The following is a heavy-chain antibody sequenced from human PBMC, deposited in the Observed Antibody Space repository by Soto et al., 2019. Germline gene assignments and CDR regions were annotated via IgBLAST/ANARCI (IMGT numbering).Heavy chain of an antibody. CDR3: AREASGIIWFGERLDYFDY. Sequence: QVQLVQSGAEVKKPGSSVKVSCKASGGTFSSYAISCVRQAPGQRLEWMGGIIPIFGTANYAQKIQDRVTITADKSTSEDYMERSSLRAEDTAGYFCAREASGIIWFGERLDYFDYLGQGTLVTVSS. J-gene: IGHJ4*02. CDR2: IIPIFGTA. CDR1: GGTFSSYA. D-gene: IGHD3-10*01. V-gene: IGHV1-69*06.